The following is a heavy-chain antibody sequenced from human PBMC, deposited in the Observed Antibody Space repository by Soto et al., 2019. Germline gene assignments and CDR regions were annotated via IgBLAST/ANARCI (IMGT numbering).Heavy chain of an antibody. CDR1: GGTFSSYA. CDR3: ARGGWTKGFYV. Sequence: PVKVSWQSSGGTFSSYAISWLRQAPGQGLEWMGGIIPIFGTANYAQKFQGRVTITADESTSTAYMELSSLRSEDTAVYYCARGGWTKGFYVWGSRTRVTVSS. J-gene: IGHJ4*02. V-gene: IGHV1-69*13. CDR2: IIPIFGTA. D-gene: IGHD3-16*01.